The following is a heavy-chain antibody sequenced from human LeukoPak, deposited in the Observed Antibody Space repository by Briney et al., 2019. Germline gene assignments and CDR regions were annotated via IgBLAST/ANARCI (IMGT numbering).Heavy chain of an antibody. J-gene: IGHJ4*02. CDR2: INPSGGST. D-gene: IGHD3-22*01. CDR3: ARGDAETYYYDSSGYYDY. Sequence: ASVKVSCKASGYTLTSYYMHWVRQAPGQGLEWMGIINPSGGSTSYAQKFQGRVTMTRDTSTSTVYMELSSLRSEDTAVYYCARGDAETYYYDSSGYYDYWGQGTLVTVSS. CDR1: GYTLTSYY. V-gene: IGHV1-46*01.